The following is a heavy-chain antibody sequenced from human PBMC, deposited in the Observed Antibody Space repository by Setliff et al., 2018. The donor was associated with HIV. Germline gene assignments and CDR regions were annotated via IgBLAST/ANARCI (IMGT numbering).Heavy chain of an antibody. Sequence: SETLSLTCSVSGVSINRTDHYWGWIRQSPGKSLEWIGSVSQSGSTYYNPSLKSRITISVDRFKNLFSLKLISVTAADQGVYYCARVPVPGANWFDPWGLGTLVTVSS. CDR1: GVSINRTDHY. CDR3: ARVPVPGANWFDP. CDR2: VSQSGST. V-gene: IGHV4-39*01. J-gene: IGHJ5*02.